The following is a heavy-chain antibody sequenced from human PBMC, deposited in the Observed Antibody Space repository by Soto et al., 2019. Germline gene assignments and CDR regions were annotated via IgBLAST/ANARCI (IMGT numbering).Heavy chain of an antibody. J-gene: IGHJ4*02. CDR3: ARGVRH. Sequence: QVQLQESGPGLVKPSQTLSLTCTVSGGSISSGGYYWSSIRQNPGMGMEWIGYLSYSGCTYYNPSLKSRVTISVDTSKNQFSLELSTVTAADTAVYYGARGVRHWGQGTLVTVSS. D-gene: IGHD3-16*01. CDR2: LSYSGCT. V-gene: IGHV4-31*03. CDR1: GGSISSGGYY.